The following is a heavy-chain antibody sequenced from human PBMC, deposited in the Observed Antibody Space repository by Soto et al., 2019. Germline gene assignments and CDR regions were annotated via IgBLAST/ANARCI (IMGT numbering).Heavy chain of an antibody. CDR1: GGTFSSYT. CDR2: IIPILGIA. Sequence: VKVSCKASGGTFSSYTISWVRQAPGQGLEWMGRIIPILGIANYAQKFQGRVTITTDKSTSTAYMELSRLRSEDTAVYYCARGPQRDTAMPYYYGMDVWGQGTTVTVSS. J-gene: IGHJ6*02. V-gene: IGHV1-69*02. CDR3: ARGPQRDTAMPYYYGMDV. D-gene: IGHD5-18*01.